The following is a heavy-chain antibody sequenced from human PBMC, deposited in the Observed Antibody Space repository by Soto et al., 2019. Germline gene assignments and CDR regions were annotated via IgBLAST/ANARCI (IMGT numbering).Heavy chain of an antibody. J-gene: IGHJ6*02. CDR2: INHSGST. CDR3: ARGRAQFRVGSGSRRHYYYGLDV. CDR1: GGSFSGYY. Sequence: KPSETLSLTCAVYGGSFSGYYWTWIRQPPGKGLEWIGEINHSGSTNYSPSLKSRVTTSVDTSKNQVSLELNSVIAADTAVYYCARGRAQFRVGSGSRRHYYYGLDVWGQGTTVTVSS. V-gene: IGHV4-34*01. D-gene: IGHD3-10*01.